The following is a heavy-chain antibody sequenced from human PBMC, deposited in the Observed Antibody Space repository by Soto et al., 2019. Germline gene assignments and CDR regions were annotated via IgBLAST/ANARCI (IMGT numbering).Heavy chain of an antibody. CDR1: GFTFSNNA. J-gene: IGHJ6*02. D-gene: IGHD1-1*01. V-gene: IGHV3-30-3*01. CDR3: ARGTTTSAFSAMDV. Sequence: QVQLVESGGGVVQPGRSLRLSCAASGFTFSNNAMDWVRQAPGKGLEWVAVISYDGSNKYIAESVKVRFTISRDNSKNTLFLQMNSLRAEDTAVYYCARGTTTSAFSAMDVWGPGTTVTVSS. CDR2: ISYDGSNK.